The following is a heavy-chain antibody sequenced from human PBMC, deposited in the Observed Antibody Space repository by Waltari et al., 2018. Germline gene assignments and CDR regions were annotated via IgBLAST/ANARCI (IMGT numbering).Heavy chain of an antibody. J-gene: IGHJ4*02. V-gene: IGHV3-23*01. Sequence: EVQLLESGGDLVQPGGSLRLSVAPSGLPFSTFPINGVRLAAGTGLEWVSAITVGDDAHYADSLRGRFTISRDSSKDTVHLQMNGLRVEDTAIYYCATPFYNWDDPLHSWGQGTPVTVSS. CDR3: ATPFYNWDDPLHS. D-gene: IGHD1-20*01. CDR1: GLPFSTFP. CDR2: ITVGDDA.